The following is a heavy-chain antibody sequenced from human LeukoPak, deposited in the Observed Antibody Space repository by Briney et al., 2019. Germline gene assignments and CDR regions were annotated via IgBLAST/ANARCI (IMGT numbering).Heavy chain of an antibody. V-gene: IGHV3-30-3*01. CDR3: AREGCGGDCSVTDAFDI. CDR2: ISFDGSNK. D-gene: IGHD2-21*01. J-gene: IGHJ3*02. CDR1: GFTFSDYG. Sequence: GGSLRLSCAASGFTFSDYGLHWVRQAPGKGLEWVAVISFDGSNKYYADSVKGRFTISRDNSKNTLFLHMNSLRAEDTAVYYCAREGCGGDCSVTDAFDIWGQGTMVSVSS.